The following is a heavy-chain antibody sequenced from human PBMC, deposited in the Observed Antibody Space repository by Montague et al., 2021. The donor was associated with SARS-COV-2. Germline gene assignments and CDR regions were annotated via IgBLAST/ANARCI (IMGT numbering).Heavy chain of an antibody. J-gene: IGHJ6*02. Sequence: SETLSLTCAVYGGSLSGYYWSWIRKRPAKGLEWIGEINHSANTKYNPSLKTPVTISIDTSKHQFSLKLNSVTAADTATYYCASGIYPSGSYYNRYYCGLNIWGPGTTVTVSS. D-gene: IGHD3-10*01. CDR3: ASGIYPSGSYYNRYYCGLNI. V-gene: IGHV4-34*01. CDR1: GGSLSGYY. CDR2: INHSANT.